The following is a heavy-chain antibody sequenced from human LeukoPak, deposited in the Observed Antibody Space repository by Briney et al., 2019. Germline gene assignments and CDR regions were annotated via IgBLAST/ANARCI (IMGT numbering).Heavy chain of an antibody. CDR2: VYSGGST. J-gene: IGHJ4*02. CDR1: GFTVSSNY. V-gene: IGHV3-53*01. CDR3: ARDIAAAGSLFDY. Sequence: GGSLRLSCAASGFTVSSNYMSWVRQAPGKGLEWVSVVYSGGSTYYADSVKGRFTISRDNSKNTLYLQMNSLRAEDTAVYYCARDIAAAGSLFDYWGQGTLVTVSS. D-gene: IGHD6-13*01.